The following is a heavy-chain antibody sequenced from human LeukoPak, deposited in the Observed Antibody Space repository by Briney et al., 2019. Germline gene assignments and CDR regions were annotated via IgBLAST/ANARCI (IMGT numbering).Heavy chain of an antibody. CDR3: ARDYEGDSFFDY. J-gene: IGHJ4*02. Sequence: SETLSLTCTVSGGSISSSSYYWGWIRQPPGKGLEWVGSIYYSGSTYYNPSLKSRVTISVDTSKNQFSLKLRSVTAADTAVYYCARDYEGDSFFDYWGQGILVTVSS. CDR2: IYYSGST. V-gene: IGHV4-39*07. D-gene: IGHD4-23*01. CDR1: GGSISSSSYY.